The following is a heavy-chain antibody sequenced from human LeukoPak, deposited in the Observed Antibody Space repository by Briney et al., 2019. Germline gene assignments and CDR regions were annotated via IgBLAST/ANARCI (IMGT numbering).Heavy chain of an antibody. Sequence: SETLSLTCTVSAGSVSNGPYYWGWIRQPPGKGLEWIGTFYYSGSTDYNPSLKSRVTISVDTSKNQLSLKLTSVTAADTAVYYCARSPTQRVTEDYWGQGLLVTVSS. CDR1: AGSVSNGPYY. CDR3: ARSPTQRVTEDY. D-gene: IGHD5-18*01. CDR2: FYYSGST. J-gene: IGHJ4*02. V-gene: IGHV4-39*07.